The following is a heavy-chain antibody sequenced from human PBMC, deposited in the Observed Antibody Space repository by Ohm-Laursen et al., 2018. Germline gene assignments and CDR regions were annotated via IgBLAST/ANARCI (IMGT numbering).Heavy chain of an antibody. CDR1: GDSISGRY. V-gene: IGHV4-59*08. J-gene: IGHJ5*02. CDR3: ARGLWWFDP. Sequence: SDTLSLTCTVSGDSISGRYWSWIRQPPGKGLEWIGNIDDNGNTNYNPSLQSRVTISINTSKNQFSLKLSSVTAADTALYYCARGLWWFDPWGQGTLVTVSS. CDR2: IDDNGNT.